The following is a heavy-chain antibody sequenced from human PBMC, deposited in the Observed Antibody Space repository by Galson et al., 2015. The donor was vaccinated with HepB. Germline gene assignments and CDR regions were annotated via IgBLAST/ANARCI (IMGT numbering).Heavy chain of an antibody. V-gene: IGHV1-3*01. CDR1: GYTFTSYA. J-gene: IGHJ4*02. D-gene: IGHD1-26*01. CDR3: ARDRGGATTNFDY. Sequence: SVKVSCKASGYTFTSYAMHWVRQAPGQRLEWMGWINAGNGNTKYSQKFQGRVTITRDTSASTAYMELSSLRSEDTAVYYCARDRGGATTNFDYWGQGTLVTVSS. CDR2: INAGNGNT.